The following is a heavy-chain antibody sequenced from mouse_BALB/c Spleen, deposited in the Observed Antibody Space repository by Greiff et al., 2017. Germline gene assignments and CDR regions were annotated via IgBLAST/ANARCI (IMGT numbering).Heavy chain of an antibody. CDR2: IYPGNSDT. CDR3: TREKDGYYFFDY. J-gene: IGHJ2*01. CDR1: GYTFTSYW. Sequence: DVQLQESGTVLARPGASVKMSCKASGYTFTSYWMHWVKQRPGQGLEWIGAIYPGNSDTSYNQKFKGKAKLTAVTSTSTAYMELSSLTNEDSAVYYCTREKDGYYFFDYWGQGTTLTVSS. D-gene: IGHD2-3*01. V-gene: IGHV1-5*01.